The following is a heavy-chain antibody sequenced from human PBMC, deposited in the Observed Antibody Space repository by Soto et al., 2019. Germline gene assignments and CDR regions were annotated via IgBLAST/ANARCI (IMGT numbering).Heavy chain of an antibody. CDR2: ISASSSSI. CDR3: VRDAYNRDAFDI. Sequence: DVQLVESGGGLVKPGGSLRLSCAASGFNFITYSMNWVRQAPGKGLEWASSISASSSSIHYAESVKGRFTVSRDNAKNSLYLQMNSLRAEDTALYYCVRDAYNRDAFDIWGQGTIVTVSS. J-gene: IGHJ3*02. D-gene: IGHD1-20*01. V-gene: IGHV3-21*01. CDR1: GFNFITYS.